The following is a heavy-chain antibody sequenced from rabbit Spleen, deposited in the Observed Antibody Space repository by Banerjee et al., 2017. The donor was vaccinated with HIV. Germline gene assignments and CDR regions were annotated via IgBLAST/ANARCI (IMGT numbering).Heavy chain of an antibody. V-gene: IGHV1S45*01. J-gene: IGHJ3*01. CDR1: GFSFSSSDY. D-gene: IGHD1-1*01. CDR2: IAGSSSGFT. Sequence: QEQLVESGGGLVQPEGSLQLSCTASGFSFSSSDYMCWVRQAPGKGLEWISCIAGSSSGFTYSATWAKGRFTCSKTSSTTVTLQMTSLTVADTATYFCARYDTTSEYYDLWGQGTLRHRL. CDR3: ARYDTTSEYYDL.